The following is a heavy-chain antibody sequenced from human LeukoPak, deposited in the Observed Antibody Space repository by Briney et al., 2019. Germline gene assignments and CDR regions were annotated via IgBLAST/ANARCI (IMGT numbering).Heavy chain of an antibody. D-gene: IGHD5-12*01. CDR3: ARVASRGQEDY. V-gene: IGHV3-48*03. J-gene: IGHJ4*02. CDR2: ISSSGRTI. CDR1: GFTFSSYE. Sequence: VGSLRLSCAASGFTFSSYEMNWVRQAPGKGLEWVSYISSSGRTIYYAESVKGRFTISRDNAKNSLYLQMNSLRAEDTAVYYCARVASRGQEDYWGQGTLVTVSS.